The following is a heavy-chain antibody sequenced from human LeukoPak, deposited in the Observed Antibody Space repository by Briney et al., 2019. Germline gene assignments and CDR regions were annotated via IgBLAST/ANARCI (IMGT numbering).Heavy chain of an antibody. D-gene: IGHD3-9*01. CDR3: ARGVLRYFDWLLYMSARDYYYYYGMDV. J-gene: IGHJ6*02. CDR1: GYTFTSYD. CDR2: MNPNSGNT. Sequence: ASVKVSCKASGYTFTSYDINWVRQATGQGLEWMGWMNPNSGNTGYAQKFQGRVIMTRNTSISTAYMELSSLRSEDTAVYYCARGVLRYFDWLLYMSARDYYYYYGMDVWGQGTTVTVSS. V-gene: IGHV1-8*01.